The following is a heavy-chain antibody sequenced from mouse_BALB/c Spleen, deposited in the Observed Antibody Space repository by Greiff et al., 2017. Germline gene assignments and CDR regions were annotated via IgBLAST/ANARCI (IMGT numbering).Heavy chain of an antibody. CDR3: ARDTTVRGYFDV. D-gene: IGHD1-1*01. V-gene: IGHV1-31*01. CDR2: INPYNGAT. CDR1: GYSFTGYY. Sequence: EVQLQQSGPELVKPGASVKISCKASGYSFTGYYMHWVKQSHVKSLEWIGRINPYNGATSYNQNFKDKASLTVDKSSSTAYMELHSLTSEDSAVYYCARDTTVRGYFDVWGAGTTVTVSS. J-gene: IGHJ1*01.